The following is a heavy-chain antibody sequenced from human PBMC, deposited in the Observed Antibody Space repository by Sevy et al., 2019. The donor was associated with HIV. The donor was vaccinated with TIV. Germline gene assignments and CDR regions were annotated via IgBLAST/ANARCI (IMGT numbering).Heavy chain of an antibody. CDR1: GFSFSDYY. D-gene: IGHD1-1*01. V-gene: IGHV3-11*06. J-gene: IGHJ4*02. CDR3: ARERNTYGQGYFDY. Sequence: GGSLRLSCAVSGFSFSDYYMSWIRQAPGKGLEWVSDISSRSTYINYADSVKGRFTITRDNAKNSLSVQMNSLRADDTAVYYCARERNTYGQGYFDYWGQGTLVTVSS. CDR2: ISSRSTYI.